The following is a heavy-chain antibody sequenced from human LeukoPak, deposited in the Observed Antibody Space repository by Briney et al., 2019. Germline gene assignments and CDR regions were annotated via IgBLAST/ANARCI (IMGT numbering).Heavy chain of an antibody. V-gene: IGHV3-23*01. D-gene: IGHD3-10*01. CDR1: GFTFSSYA. CDR2: ISGSGGST. Sequence: PGGSLRLSCAASGFTFSSYAMSSVREAPGKGLEWVSAISGSGGSTYYAYSVKGRVTISRDNSKNTLYLQMNSLRAEDTAVYYCAKDKAMVRGVIRPHDYWGQGTLVTVSS. J-gene: IGHJ4*02. CDR3: AKDKAMVRGVIRPHDY.